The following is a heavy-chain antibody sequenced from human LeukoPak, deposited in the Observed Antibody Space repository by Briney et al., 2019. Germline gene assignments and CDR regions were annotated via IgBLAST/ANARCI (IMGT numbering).Heavy chain of an antibody. D-gene: IGHD2-2*01. CDR2: IYYSRST. CDR3: ARPLGYCSSTSCYHLNWFDP. Sequence: SETLSLTCTVSGGSISSSSYYWGWIRQPPGKGLEWIGSIYYSRSTYYNPSLKSRVTISVDTSKNQFSLKLSSVTAADTAVYYCARPLGYCSSTSCYHLNWFDPWGQGTLVTVSS. J-gene: IGHJ5*02. CDR1: GGSISSSSYY. V-gene: IGHV4-39*01.